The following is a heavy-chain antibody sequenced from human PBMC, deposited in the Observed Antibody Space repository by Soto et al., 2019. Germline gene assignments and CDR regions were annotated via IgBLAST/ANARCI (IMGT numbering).Heavy chain of an antibody. D-gene: IGHD6-19*01. V-gene: IGHV3-30-3*01. J-gene: IGHJ4*02. CDR3: AAAREWLADPFDY. Sequence: GGSLRLSCAASGFTFRIYTMHWVRQAPGKGLEWVSVISYDGDSIFYTDSVKGRFTISRDNSKNTLYLQMNSLRAEDTAIYYCAAAREWLADPFDYWGQGTLVTVSS. CDR1: GFTFRIYT. CDR2: ISYDGDSI.